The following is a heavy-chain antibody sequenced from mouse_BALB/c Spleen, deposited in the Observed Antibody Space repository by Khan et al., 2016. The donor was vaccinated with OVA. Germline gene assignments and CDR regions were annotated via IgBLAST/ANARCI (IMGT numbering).Heavy chain of an antibody. D-gene: IGHD2-13*01. J-gene: IGHJ4*01. V-gene: IGHV3-2*02. CDR1: GYSITSEYA. CDR2: ISSTGST. Sequence: VQLKESGPGLVKPSQSLSLTCTVTGYSITSEYAWNWIRQFPGNKLEWMGYISSTGSTSYNPSLKSRISITRDTSKNQFFLQLKSVTTEDTATYYCARSLYYSDWYALDFWGRGTSVTVSS. CDR3: ARSLYYSDWYALDF.